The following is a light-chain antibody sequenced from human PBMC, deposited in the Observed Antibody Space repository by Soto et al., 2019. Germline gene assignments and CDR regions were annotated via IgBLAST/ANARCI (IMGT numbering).Light chain of an antibody. CDR1: SGSIASNY. Sequence: NFMLTQPHSVSESPGKTVTISCTRSSGSIASNYVQWYQQRPGSAPTTLIYEVNNRPSGVSHRFSGSKSGNTASLTFSGLQPEDEADYYCSSYASSGAVVFGGGTKLTVL. J-gene: IGLJ2*01. V-gene: IGLV6-57*04. CDR3: SSYASSGAVV. CDR2: EVN.